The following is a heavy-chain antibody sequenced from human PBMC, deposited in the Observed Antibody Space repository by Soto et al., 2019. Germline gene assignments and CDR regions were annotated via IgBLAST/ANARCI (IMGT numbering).Heavy chain of an antibody. CDR3: GRGPSRYSCDY. CDR2: IPYSGAT. D-gene: IGHD4-17*01. Sequence: QVQLQESGPGLVKPSETLSLTCTVSGGSMSTYWWTWIRQPPGKRLEWIGYIPYSGATNYNPSLKSRVTMSVARSKNQFSLRLNSVTAADTAVYYCGRGPSRYSCDYWGQGALVTVSS. V-gene: IGHV4-59*01. J-gene: IGHJ4*02. CDR1: GGSMSTYW.